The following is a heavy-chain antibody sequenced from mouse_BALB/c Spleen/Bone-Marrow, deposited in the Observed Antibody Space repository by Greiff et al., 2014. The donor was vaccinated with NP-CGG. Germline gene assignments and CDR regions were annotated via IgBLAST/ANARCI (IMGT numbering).Heavy chain of an antibody. D-gene: IGHD2-4*01. J-gene: IGHJ3*01. V-gene: IGHV14-3*02. CDR1: GFNIKDTY. Sequence: VQLQQSGAELVKPGASVKLSCTASGFNIKDTYMHWVKQRPEQGLEWIGRIDPANGNTKYDPKFQGKATITADTSSNTAYLQLSSLTAEDTAVYYCAVYDYEGFAYWGQGTLVTVSA. CDR2: IDPANGNT. CDR3: AVYDYEGFAY.